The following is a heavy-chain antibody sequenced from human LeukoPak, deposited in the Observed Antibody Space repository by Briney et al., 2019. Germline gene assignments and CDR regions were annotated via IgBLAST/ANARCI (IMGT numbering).Heavy chain of an antibody. CDR1: GYSFNNYW. CDR3: ARQEYCSGGSCYTWFDP. CDR2: IYPADSDI. D-gene: IGHD2-15*01. Sequence: GESLKISCKGSGYSFNNYWIGWVRQMPGKGLEWMGIIYPADSDIRYSPSFQGQVTISADKSISTAYLQWSSLKASDTAIYYCARQEYCSGGSCYTWFDPWGQGTLVIVSS. V-gene: IGHV5-51*01. J-gene: IGHJ5*02.